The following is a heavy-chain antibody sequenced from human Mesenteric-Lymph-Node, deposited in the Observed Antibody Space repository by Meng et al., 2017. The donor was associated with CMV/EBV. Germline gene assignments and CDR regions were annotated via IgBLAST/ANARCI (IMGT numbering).Heavy chain of an antibody. Sequence: ASVKVSCKASGYSFSTYGINWVRQAPGQGLEWMGWISGYNGDTNYAKSLQDRVTMTTDTSTDTAYLELRSLRSEDTAVYYCARGSSGLNWFDPWGQGTLVTVSS. D-gene: IGHD6-19*01. CDR1: GYSFSTYG. J-gene: IGHJ5*02. CDR3: ARGSSGLNWFDP. V-gene: IGHV1-18*01. CDR2: ISGYNGDT.